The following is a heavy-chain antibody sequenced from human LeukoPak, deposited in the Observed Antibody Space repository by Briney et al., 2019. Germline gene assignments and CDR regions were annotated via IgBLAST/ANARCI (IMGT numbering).Heavy chain of an antibody. J-gene: IGHJ6*02. D-gene: IGHD6-19*01. CDR1: GFTFSSYS. CDR2: ISSSSSTI. CDR3: ARGSRIAVAGTNYYYGMDV. V-gene: IGHV3-48*01. Sequence: GGSLRLSCAASGFTFSSYSMNWVRQAPGKGLEWVSYISSSSSTIYYADSVKGRFTISRDNAKNSLYLQMNSLRAEDTAVYYCARGSRIAVAGTNYYYGMDVWGQGTTVTVSS.